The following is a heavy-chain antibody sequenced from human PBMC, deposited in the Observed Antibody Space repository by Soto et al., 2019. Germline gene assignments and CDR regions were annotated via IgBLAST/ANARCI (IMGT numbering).Heavy chain of an antibody. CDR2: ISYDGSNK. CDR1: GFTFSSYG. J-gene: IGHJ4*02. D-gene: IGHD6-6*01. CDR3: AKERYSSSSTDFDY. Sequence: QVQLVESGGGVVQPGRSLRLSCAASGFTFSSYGMHWVRQAPGKGLEWVAVISYDGSNKYYADSVKGRFTISRDNSKNTLYLQMNSLRAEDTAVYYCAKERYSSSSTDFDYWGQGTLVTVSS. V-gene: IGHV3-30*18.